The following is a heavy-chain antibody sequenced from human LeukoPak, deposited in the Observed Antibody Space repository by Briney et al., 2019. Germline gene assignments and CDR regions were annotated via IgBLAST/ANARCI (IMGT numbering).Heavy chain of an antibody. CDR1: GGSISSYY. V-gene: IGHV4-59*12. D-gene: IGHD3-10*01. J-gene: IGHJ4*02. CDR2: IYYSGST. Sequence: SETLSLTCTVSGGSISSYYWSWIRQPPGKGLEWIGSIYYSGSTYYNPSLKSRVTISVDTSKNQFSLKLSSVTAADTAVYYCARVNANYYGSGSYYNRWNFDYWGQGTLVTVSS. CDR3: ARVNANYYGSGSYYNRWNFDY.